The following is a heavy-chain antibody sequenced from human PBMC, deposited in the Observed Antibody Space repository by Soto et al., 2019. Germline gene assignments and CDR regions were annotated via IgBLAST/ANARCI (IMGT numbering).Heavy chain of an antibody. J-gene: IGHJ4*02. V-gene: IGHV3-21*01. CDR3: ARGRSYAEFDY. Sequence: EVQLVESGGGLVKPGGSLRLSCAASGFTFSSYSMNWVRQAPGKGLEWVSSISSSSSYIYYADSVKGRFTVSRDNAKNSLYRQMNSLRAEDTAVYYCARGRSYAEFDYWGQGTLVTVSS. CDR1: GFTFSSYS. CDR2: ISSSSSYI. D-gene: IGHD1-26*01.